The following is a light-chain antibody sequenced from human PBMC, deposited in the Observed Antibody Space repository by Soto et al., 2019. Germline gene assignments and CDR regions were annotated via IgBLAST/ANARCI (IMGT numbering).Light chain of an antibody. V-gene: IGLV2-14*01. J-gene: IGLJ1*01. Sequence: QSALTQPASVSGSPGQSVTISCTGTSSDVGGYDYVSWYQQHPGTAPKLMLYEVNNRPSGVSNRFSGSKSGNTASLIISGLHSEDEADYYCSAYTTTSTLIFGNGTKVTVL. CDR3: SAYTTTSTLI. CDR2: EVN. CDR1: SSDVGGYDY.